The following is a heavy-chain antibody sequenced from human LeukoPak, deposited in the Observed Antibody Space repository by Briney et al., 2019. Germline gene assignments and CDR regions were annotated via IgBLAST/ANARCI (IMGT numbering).Heavy chain of an antibody. CDR3: AKGYSSGWSGFSAFDY. CDR1: GFTFSSYA. V-gene: IGHV3-23*01. Sequence: GGSLRLSCAASGFTFSSYAMSWVRQAPGKGLEWVSAISGSGGSTYYTDSVKGRFTISRDNSKNTLYLQVNSLRAEDTAVYYCAKGYSSGWSGFSAFDYWGQGTLVTVSS. J-gene: IGHJ4*02. D-gene: IGHD6-19*01. CDR2: ISGSGGST.